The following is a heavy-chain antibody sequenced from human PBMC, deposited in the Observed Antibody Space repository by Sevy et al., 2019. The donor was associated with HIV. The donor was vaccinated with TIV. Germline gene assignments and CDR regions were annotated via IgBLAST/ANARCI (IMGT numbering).Heavy chain of an antibody. CDR3: ATASFLTSGAFDI. CDR2: IKSKNDGGTT. D-gene: IGHD3-3*02. Sequence: GGSLRLSCTASGFTFINAWMSWVRQAPGKGLEWVGRIKSKNDGGTTDYAAPVKGRFTISRDDSKNTLYLQMYTLKTEDTAVYYCATASFLTSGAFDIWGQGTMVTVSS. V-gene: IGHV3-15*01. CDR1: GFTFINAW. J-gene: IGHJ3*02.